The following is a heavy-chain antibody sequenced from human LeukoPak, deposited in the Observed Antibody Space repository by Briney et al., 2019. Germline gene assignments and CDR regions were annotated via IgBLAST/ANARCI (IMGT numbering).Heavy chain of an antibody. J-gene: IGHJ6*02. CDR3: ARGITGPSGLDV. V-gene: IGHV3-53*01. Sequence: GGSLRLSCVASGFTVSSNYMSWVRQAPGKGLEWVSVIYSGGNTYCADSVKGRFTISRDTSKNTLYLQMNSLRAEDTAVYYCARGITGPSGLDVWGHGTTVTVSS. D-gene: IGHD1-14*01. CDR2: IYSGGNT. CDR1: GFTVSSNY.